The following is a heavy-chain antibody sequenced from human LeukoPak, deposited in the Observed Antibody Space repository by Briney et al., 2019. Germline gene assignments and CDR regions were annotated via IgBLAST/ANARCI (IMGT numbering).Heavy chain of an antibody. J-gene: IGHJ6*03. CDR2: INHSGRT. V-gene: IGHV4-34*01. Sequence: SDTLSLTCAVYGGSFSGYYWSWLRQPPGNGMEWIGEINHSGRTNYNPSLTVRHTISVDTSKHQFALTLSSVTAADTAVYCCARDPGSMLRGSRRGYDDYYYYMDVWGKGTTVTVSS. CDR1: GGSFSGYY. CDR3: ARDPGSMLRGSRRGYDDYYYYMDV. D-gene: IGHD3-10*01.